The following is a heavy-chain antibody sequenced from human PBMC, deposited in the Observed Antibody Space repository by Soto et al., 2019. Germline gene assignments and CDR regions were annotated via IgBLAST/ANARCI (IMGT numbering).Heavy chain of an antibody. CDR3: ARDRGMATIPDAFDI. CDR1: GFTFSSYA. CDR2: ISSNGGST. V-gene: IGHV3-64*01. Sequence: EVQLVESGGGLVQPGGSLRLSCAASGFTFSSYAMHWVRQAPGKGLEYVSAISSNGGSTYYANSVKGRFTISRDNSKNTLNLQMGSLRAEDMAVYYCARDRGMATIPDAFDIWGQGTMVTVSS. J-gene: IGHJ3*02. D-gene: IGHD5-12*01.